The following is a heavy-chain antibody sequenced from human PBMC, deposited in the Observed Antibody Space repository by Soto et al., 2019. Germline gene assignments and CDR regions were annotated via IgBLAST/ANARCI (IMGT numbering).Heavy chain of an antibody. CDR1: SGSISSSNW. V-gene: IGHV4-4*02. Sequence: QVQLQESGPGLVKPSGTLSLTCAVSSGSISSSNWWSWVRQPPGKGLEWIGEIYHSGSTNYDPSLKSRVNTSVYKSKNKFSLNLSTVTAAYTAVYYCPSSSINATDAFDIWGQGKMVTFSS. CDR2: IYHSGST. J-gene: IGHJ3*02. D-gene: IGHD6-6*01. CDR3: PSSSINATDAFDI.